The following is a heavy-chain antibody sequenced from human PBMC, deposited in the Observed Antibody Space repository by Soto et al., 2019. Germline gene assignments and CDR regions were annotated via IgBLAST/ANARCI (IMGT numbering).Heavy chain of an antibody. J-gene: IGHJ6*02. CDR1: GGSMSSSNW. CDR2: INHSGST. CDR3: ASQSYYDFWSGYYIDV. D-gene: IGHD3-3*01. Sequence: SETLSLTCIVSGGSMSSSNWWNWVRQSPGKGLEWIGEINHSGSTNYNPSLKSRVTISVDTSKNQFSLKLSSVTAADTAVYYCASQSYYDFWSGYYIDVWGQGTTVT. V-gene: IGHV4-4*02.